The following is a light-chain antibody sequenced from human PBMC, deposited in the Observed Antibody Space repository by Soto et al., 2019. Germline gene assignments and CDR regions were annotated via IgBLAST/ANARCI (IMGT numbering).Light chain of an antibody. CDR1: QSIGNS. CDR3: QQTHSTPLT. J-gene: IGKJ4*01. Sequence: DIQMTQSPSSLSAFVGDRVTITCRASQSIGNSLNWYQQKPGKAPRLRISTISSLQSGVPSRFTGSGSGTDFTLTISSLQPEDFATYYCQQTHSTPLTFGGGTKVEV. V-gene: IGKV1-39*01. CDR2: TIS.